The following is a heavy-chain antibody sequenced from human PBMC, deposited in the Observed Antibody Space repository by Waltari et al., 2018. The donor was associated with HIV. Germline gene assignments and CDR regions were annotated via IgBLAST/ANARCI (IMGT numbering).Heavy chain of an antibody. CDR3: ARLGYQDMDV. CDR1: CDSISNYY. CDR2: IKTSGNS. Sequence: QVQVQESGPGLVKPSETLSLTCAVSCDSISNYYWSWIRQPAGKGLEWIGRIKTSGNSNYNPSLKGRRTLSADTSKNQVSLRLSSVTAADTAVYYCARLGYQDMDVWGQGTTVTVSS. V-gene: IGHV4-4*07. D-gene: IGHD6-25*01. J-gene: IGHJ6*02.